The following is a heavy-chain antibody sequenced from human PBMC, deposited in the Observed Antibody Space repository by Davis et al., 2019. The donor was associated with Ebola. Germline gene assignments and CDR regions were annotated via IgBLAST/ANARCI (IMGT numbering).Heavy chain of an antibody. CDR3: ARDGYNVGTFDI. V-gene: IGHV4-59*01. D-gene: IGHD5-24*01. Sequence: MPSETLSLTCTVSGSSISSYYWNWIRQPPGKGLEWIGHIHYSGSTSYNPSLKSRVTISVDTSKNQFSLKLSSVTAADTAVYYCARDGYNVGTFDIWGQGTMVTVSS. J-gene: IGHJ3*02. CDR2: IHYSGST. CDR1: GSSISSYY.